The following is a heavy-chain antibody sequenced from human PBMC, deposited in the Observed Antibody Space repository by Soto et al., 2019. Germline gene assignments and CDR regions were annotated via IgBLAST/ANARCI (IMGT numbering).Heavy chain of an antibody. CDR1: GFPFSSTD. Sequence: GGSLSLSCAASGFPFSSTDITWVRQAPGKGLDWVSTIDGSGGTTYYADSVKGRFTISRDNSMNTVYLQMNSLRADDTALYYCAKNSGWFNTWGQGALVTVYS. D-gene: IGHD3-10*01. CDR3: AKNSGWFNT. V-gene: IGHV3-23*01. J-gene: IGHJ5*02. CDR2: IDGSGGTT.